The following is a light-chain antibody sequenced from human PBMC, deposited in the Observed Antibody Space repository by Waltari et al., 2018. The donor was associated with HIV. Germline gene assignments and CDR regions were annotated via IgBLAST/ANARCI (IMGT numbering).Light chain of an antibody. J-gene: IGLJ2*01. CDR3: AAWDDSLNGVV. CDR2: SNN. V-gene: IGLV1-44*01. Sequence: QSVLTQPPSASGTPGQRVTISCSGSNSNIGSNTVNWYQQLPGTAPKPRIYSNNRRPSVVPDRFSGSKSGTSASLAISGLQSEDEADYYCAAWDDSLNGVVFGGGTKLTVL. CDR1: NSNIGSNT.